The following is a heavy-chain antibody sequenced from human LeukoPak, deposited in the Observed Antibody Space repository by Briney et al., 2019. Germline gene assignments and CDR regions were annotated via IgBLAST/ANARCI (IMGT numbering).Heavy chain of an antibody. J-gene: IGHJ4*02. CDR3: ARIHRYCSGGACYVLDN. CDR1: GGSVSSGSYY. CDR2: IYYSGST. Sequence: KTSETLSLTCTVSGGSVSSGSYYWSWIRQPPGKGLEWIGYIYYSGSTNYNPSLKSRVTISVDTSKNQFSLKLSSVTAADTAVYYCARIHRYCSGGACYVLDNWGQGTLVAVSS. D-gene: IGHD2-15*01. V-gene: IGHV4-61*01.